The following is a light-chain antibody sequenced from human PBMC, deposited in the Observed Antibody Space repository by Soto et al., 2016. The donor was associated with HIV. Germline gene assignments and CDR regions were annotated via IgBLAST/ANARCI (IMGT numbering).Light chain of an antibody. CDR1: QGMTNF. V-gene: IGKV1-17*03. CDR2: KAS. Sequence: DIQMTQSPSAMSASVGDRVTITCRASQGMTNFLAWFQQKPGKVPKLLIYKASTLESGVPSRFSGSGSGTDFTLTIDSLQPEDFATYYCQQYNSYPLTFGGGTKVEIK. J-gene: IGKJ4*01. CDR3: QQYNSYPLT.